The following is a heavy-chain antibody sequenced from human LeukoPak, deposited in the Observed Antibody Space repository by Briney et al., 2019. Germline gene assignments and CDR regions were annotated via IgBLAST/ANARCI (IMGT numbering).Heavy chain of an antibody. Sequence: GASVKVSCKASGYTFTSYYMHWVRQAPGQGLEWMGIINSSGGSTSYAQKFQGRVTMTRDTSTSTVYMELSSLRSEDTAVYYCAFIAARHPFDYWGQGTLVTVSS. V-gene: IGHV1-46*03. CDR2: INSSGGST. CDR1: GYTFTSYY. J-gene: IGHJ4*02. CDR3: AFIAARHPFDY. D-gene: IGHD6-6*01.